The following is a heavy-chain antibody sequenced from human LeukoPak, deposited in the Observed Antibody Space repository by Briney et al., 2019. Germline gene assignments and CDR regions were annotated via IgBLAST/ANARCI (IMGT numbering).Heavy chain of an antibody. CDR3: ARNTLRVAPFDY. J-gene: IGHJ4*02. CDR2: IYYSGST. CDR1: GGSISSYY. V-gene: IGHV4-59*01. D-gene: IGHD3-22*01. Sequence: PSETLSLTCTVSGGSISSYYWSWIRQPPGKGLEWIGYIYYSGSTNYNPSLKSRVTISVDTSKNQFSLKLSSVTAADTAVYYCARNTLRVAPFDYWGQGTLVTVSS.